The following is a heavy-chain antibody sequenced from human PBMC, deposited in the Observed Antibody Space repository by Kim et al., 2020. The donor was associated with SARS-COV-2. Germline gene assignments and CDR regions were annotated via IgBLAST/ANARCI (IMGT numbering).Heavy chain of an antibody. CDR1: GYTFNTHY. Sequence: GESLKISCKTSGYTFNTHYIAWVRQLPGKGLEWVGVIYPGDSDTHYSPSFQGRVTISVDESITTAHLQWSSLRASDTAMYYCARQFALVGHNFFDNWGQGTLVTVSS. V-gene: IGHV5-51*01. CDR2: IYPGDSDT. CDR3: ARQFALVGHNFFDN. J-gene: IGHJ4*02. D-gene: IGHD3-10*01.